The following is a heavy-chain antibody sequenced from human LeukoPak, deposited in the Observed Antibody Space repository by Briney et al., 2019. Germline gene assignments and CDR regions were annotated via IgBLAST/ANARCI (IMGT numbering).Heavy chain of an antibody. V-gene: IGHV1-69*13. D-gene: IGHD3-22*01. CDR3: ARADAYDSSGYPLGY. J-gene: IGHJ4*02. Sequence: ASVKVSCKASGGTFSSYAISWVRQAPRQGLEWMGGIIPIFGTANYAQKFQGRVTITADESTSTAYMELSSLRSEDTAVYYCARADAYDSSGYPLGYWGQGTLVTVSS. CDR1: GGTFSSYA. CDR2: IIPIFGTA.